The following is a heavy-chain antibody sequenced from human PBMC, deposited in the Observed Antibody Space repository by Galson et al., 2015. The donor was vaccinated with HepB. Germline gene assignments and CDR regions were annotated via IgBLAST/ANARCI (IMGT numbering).Heavy chain of an antibody. Sequence: SVKVSCKASGGTFSSYAISWVRQAPGQGLEWMGGIIPIFGTANYAQKFQGRVTITADESTSTAYMELSSLRSEDTAVYYCARGGSMVVSNSLSTRGAFDIWGQGTMVTVSS. V-gene: IGHV1-69*13. CDR1: GGTFSSYA. CDR2: IIPIFGTA. J-gene: IGHJ3*02. D-gene: IGHD2-15*01. CDR3: ARGGSMVVSNSLSTRGAFDI.